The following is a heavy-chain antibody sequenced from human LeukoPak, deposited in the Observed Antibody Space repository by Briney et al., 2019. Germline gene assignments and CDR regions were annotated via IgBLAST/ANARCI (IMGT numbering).Heavy chain of an antibody. J-gene: IGHJ6*03. D-gene: IGHD2-15*01. CDR3: ARCRIGYCSGGSCLYYYYYYMDV. Sequence: SETLSLTCTVSGYSISSGYYWGWIRQPPGKGLEWIGRIYHSGSTYYNPSLKSRVTISVDTSKNQFSLKLSSVTAADTAVYYCARCRIGYCSGGSCLYYYYYYMDVWGKGTTVTVSS. V-gene: IGHV4-38-2*02. CDR1: GYSISSGYY. CDR2: IYHSGST.